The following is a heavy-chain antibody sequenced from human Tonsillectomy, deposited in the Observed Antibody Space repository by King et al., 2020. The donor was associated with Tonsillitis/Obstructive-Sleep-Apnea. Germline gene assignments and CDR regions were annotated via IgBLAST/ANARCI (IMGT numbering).Heavy chain of an antibody. CDR3: AREGVSVVGPDSYGMDV. CDR2: IYNSGST. J-gene: IGHJ6*02. Sequence: QLQESGPGLVKPSETLSLTCTVSGDSISSRYWNWIRQPPGKGLEWIGYIYNSGSTNYNPSLKSRVTISVDTTKNQFSLKLSSVTAADTAVYYFAREGVSVVGPDSYGMDVWGQGTTVTVSS. V-gene: IGHV4-59*11. CDR1: GDSISSRY. D-gene: IGHD2-2*01.